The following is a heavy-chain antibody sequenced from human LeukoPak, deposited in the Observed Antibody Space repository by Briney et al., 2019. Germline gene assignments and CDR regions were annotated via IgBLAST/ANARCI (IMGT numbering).Heavy chain of an antibody. CDR2: IYYSGST. Sequence: PSETLSLTCIVSGGSISSTTYYWGWIRQPPGKGLEWIGSIYYSGSTWYNPSLKSRVTVSEDTSKNQFSLKLTSVTAADTAVYYCARDRACSNGVCSYFDYWGQGTVVTVSS. J-gene: IGHJ4*02. CDR1: GGSISSTTYY. V-gene: IGHV4-39*01. CDR3: ARDRACSNGVCSYFDY. D-gene: IGHD2-8*01.